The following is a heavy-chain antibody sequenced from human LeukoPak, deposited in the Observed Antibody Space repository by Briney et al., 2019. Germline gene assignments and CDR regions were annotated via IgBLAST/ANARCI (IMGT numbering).Heavy chain of an antibody. CDR2: ISAYNGNT. J-gene: IGHJ6*03. CDR3: ARMDSGWVWGHYYYMDV. CDR1: GYTFTSYG. D-gene: IGHD3/OR15-3a*01. V-gene: IGHV1-18*01. Sequence: ASVKVSCKASGYTFTSYGISWVRQAPGQGLEWMGWISAYNGNTNYAQKLQGRVTMSTDTSTSTAYMELRSLRSDDTAVYYCARMDSGWVWGHYYYMDVWGKGTTVTVSS.